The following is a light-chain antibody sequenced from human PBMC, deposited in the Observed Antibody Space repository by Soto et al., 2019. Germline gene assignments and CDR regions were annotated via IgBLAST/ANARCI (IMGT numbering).Light chain of an antibody. CDR1: SSNIGSNS. CDR3: AAWDYGLSAYV. CDR2: GND. Sequence: SVLTQPPSASGTPGQRVTISCSGSSSNIGSNSVYWYHQLPGTAPKLLIYGNDERPSGVPDRFSGSKSGTSASLTISGPQSEDEAYYYCAAWDYGLSAYVFGTGTKVTV. V-gene: IGLV1-44*01. J-gene: IGLJ1*01.